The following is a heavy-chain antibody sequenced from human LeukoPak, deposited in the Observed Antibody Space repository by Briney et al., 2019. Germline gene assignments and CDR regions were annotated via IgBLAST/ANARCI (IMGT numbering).Heavy chain of an antibody. D-gene: IGHD4-11*01. Sequence: SETLSLTCAVSGGSISSSNWWSWVRQPPGKGLEWIGEIYHSGSTNYNPSLKSRVTISVDKSKNQFSLKLSSVTAADTAVYYCARYDYSNYIYGMDVWGQGTTVTVSS. CDR3: ARYDYSNYIYGMDV. J-gene: IGHJ6*02. CDR2: IYHSGST. V-gene: IGHV4-4*02. CDR1: GGSISSSNW.